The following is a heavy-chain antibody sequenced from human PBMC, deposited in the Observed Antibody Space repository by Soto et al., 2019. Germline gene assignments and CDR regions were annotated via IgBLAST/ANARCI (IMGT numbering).Heavy chain of an antibody. D-gene: IGHD1-26*01. J-gene: IGHJ6*02. Sequence: SQTHSLTCAISGDSVCSNSGAWNWIRQSPSRGLEWLGRTYYRSKWYNDYAVSVKSRITINPDTSKNQFSLQLNSVTPEDTAVYYCARDLRPGIVGATMLYYGMDVWGQGTTVTVSS. CDR2: TYYRSKWYN. CDR3: ARDLRPGIVGATMLYYGMDV. V-gene: IGHV6-1*01. CDR1: GDSVCSNSGA.